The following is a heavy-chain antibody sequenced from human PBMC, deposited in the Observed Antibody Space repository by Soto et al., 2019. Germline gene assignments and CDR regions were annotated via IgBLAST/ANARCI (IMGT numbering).Heavy chain of an antibody. Sequence: RGDSLKISCKGSGYSFTSYWIGWVRQMPGKGLEWMGIIYPGDSDTRYSPSFQGQVTISADKSISTAYLQWSSLKASDTAMYYCARQGYYYYDSSGYYSDYYGMDVWGQGTTVTVSS. CDR2: IYPGDSDT. CDR3: ARQGYYYYDSSGYYSDYYGMDV. V-gene: IGHV5-51*01. CDR1: GYSFTSYW. D-gene: IGHD3-22*01. J-gene: IGHJ6*02.